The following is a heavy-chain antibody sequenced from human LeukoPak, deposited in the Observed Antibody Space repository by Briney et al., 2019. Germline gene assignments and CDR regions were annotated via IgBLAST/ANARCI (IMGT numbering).Heavy chain of an antibody. CDR2: ISAYNGNT. CDR3: ARGAGYCSSTSCPIYFDY. J-gene: IGHJ4*02. Sequence: ASVKVSCKASGYTFTSYGISWVRQAPGQGLEWMGWISAYNGNTNYAQKLQGRVTMTTDTSTSTAYMELRSLRSDDTAVYYCARGAGYCSSTSCPIYFDYWGQGNLVTVSS. V-gene: IGHV1-18*04. D-gene: IGHD2-2*01. CDR1: GYTFTSYG.